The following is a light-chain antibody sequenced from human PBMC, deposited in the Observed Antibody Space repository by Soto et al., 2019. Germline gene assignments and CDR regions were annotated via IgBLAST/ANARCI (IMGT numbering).Light chain of an antibody. CDR2: EVT. V-gene: IGLV2-14*01. CDR3: SSYTTAYTQV. CDR1: SNDVGYYIY. J-gene: IGLJ3*02. Sequence: QSALSQPASVSRSPGQSITISCTGTSNDVGYYIYVSWYQQHPGQAPKLMISEVTTRPSGVSDRFSGSKSGNTASLTISRLQAEEEAHYYCSSYTTAYTQVFGGGTKLTVL.